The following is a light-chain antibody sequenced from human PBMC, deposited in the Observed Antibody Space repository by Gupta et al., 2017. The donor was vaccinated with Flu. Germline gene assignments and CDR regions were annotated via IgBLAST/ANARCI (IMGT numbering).Light chain of an antibody. V-gene: IGLV1-44*01. J-gene: IGLJ2*01. CDR3: AAGDDTLKGGV. CDR2: RNN. Sequence: QSVLSQPPSASATPGQRVTISCSGSNSNIGTEKVNWYQQLPGTAPKLLIHRNNRRPSGVPDRFSASKSGTSAALAITGLQPEDEADYYWAAGDDTLKGGVFGGGTKLTVL. CDR1: NSNIGTEK.